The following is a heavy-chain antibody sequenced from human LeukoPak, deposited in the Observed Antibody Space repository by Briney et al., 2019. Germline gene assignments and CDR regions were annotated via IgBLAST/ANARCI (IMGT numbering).Heavy chain of an antibody. V-gene: IGHV1-69*06. CDR2: IIPIFGTA. D-gene: IGHD5-18*01. CDR1: GGTFSSYA. J-gene: IGHJ6*03. Sequence: ASVKVSCKASGGTFSSYAISWVRQAPGQGLEWMGGIIPIFGTANYAQKFQGRVTMTEDTSTDTAYMELNSLRSEDTAVYYCASGVWGYRGHFYYSYIDVWGKGTTVTISS. CDR3: ASGVWGYRGHFYYSYIDV.